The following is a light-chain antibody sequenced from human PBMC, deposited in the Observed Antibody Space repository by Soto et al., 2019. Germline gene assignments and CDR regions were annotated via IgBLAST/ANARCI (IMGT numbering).Light chain of an antibody. CDR3: TSYAGGNNV. CDR2: EVN. CDR1: STDVGGYDY. Sequence: QSVLTQPPSASGSPGQSVTISCTGTSTDVGGYDYVSWHQQHPGKVPKLMIYEVNKRPSGVPDRFSGSKSGNTASLTVSGLQPEDEADYYCTSYAGGNNVFGTGTKVTVL. V-gene: IGLV2-8*01. J-gene: IGLJ1*01.